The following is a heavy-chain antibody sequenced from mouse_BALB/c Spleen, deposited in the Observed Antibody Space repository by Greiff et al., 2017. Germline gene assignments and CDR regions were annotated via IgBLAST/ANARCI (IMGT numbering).Heavy chain of an antibody. CDR2: INPSSGYT. Sequence: VKLLESGAELARPGASVKMSCKASGYTFTSYTMHWVKQRPGQGLEWIGYINPSSGYTNYNQKFKDKATLTADISSSTAYMQLSSLTSEDSAVYYCARRLPFAYWGQGTLVTVSA. CDR1: GYTFTSYT. CDR3: ARRLPFAY. V-gene: IGHV1-4*01. J-gene: IGHJ3*01. D-gene: IGHD2-4*01.